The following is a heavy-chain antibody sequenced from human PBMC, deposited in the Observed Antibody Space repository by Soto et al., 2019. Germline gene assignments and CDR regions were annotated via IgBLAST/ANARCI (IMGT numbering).Heavy chain of an antibody. J-gene: IGHJ6*02. D-gene: IGHD6-6*01. V-gene: IGHV3-30*04. CDR1: GFTFSRSA. CDR3: AREGEASSSSMDV. Sequence: SLRLSCAASGFTFSRSAMHRVRQAPGKGLEWVTFISYDGSNKYYADSVKGRFTISRDNSKNTLYLQMNSLRAEDTAVYYCAREGEASSSSMDVWGQGTTVTVSS. CDR2: ISYDGSNK.